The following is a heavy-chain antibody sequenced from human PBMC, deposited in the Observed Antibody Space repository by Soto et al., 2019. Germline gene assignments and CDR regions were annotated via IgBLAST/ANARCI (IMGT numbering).Heavy chain of an antibody. CDR2: IDPSDSYT. V-gene: IGHV5-10-1*01. D-gene: IGHD4-4*01. CDR3: ATTATTVTSIDY. J-gene: IGHJ4*02. Sequence: PGESLKIAGKGSGYGFTSYWISWVRQMPGKGLEWLGGIDPSDSYTNYSPSFKGHVTISADKPIITAYLQWSSLKASDTTMYYCATTATTVTSIDYWGQGTLVTVSS. CDR1: GYGFTSYW.